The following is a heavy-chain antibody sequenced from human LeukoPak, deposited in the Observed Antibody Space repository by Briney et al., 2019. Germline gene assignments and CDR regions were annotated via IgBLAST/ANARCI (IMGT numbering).Heavy chain of an antibody. D-gene: IGHD1-26*01. V-gene: IGHV3-53*01. CDR1: GFSVSSSY. CDR3: AREVGTPQAFDI. Sequence: GGSLRLSCAASGFSVSSSYMNWVRQAPGKGLEWVSIIYRDGKTYYADYVKGRFTISRDSSKNTLYLQMNSLRAEDTAVYYCAREVGTPQAFDIWGQGTMVTVSS. CDR2: IYRDGKT. J-gene: IGHJ3*02.